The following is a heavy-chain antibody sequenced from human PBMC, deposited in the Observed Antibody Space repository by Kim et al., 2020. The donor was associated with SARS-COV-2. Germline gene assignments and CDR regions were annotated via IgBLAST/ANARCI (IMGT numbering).Heavy chain of an antibody. J-gene: IGHJ3*02. CDR3: AKPEYSSSSRLLDAFDI. V-gene: IGHV3-9*01. CDR1: GFTFDDYA. Sequence: GGSLRLSCAASGFTFDDYAMHWVRQAPGKGLEWVSGISWNSGSIGYADSVKGRFTISRDNDKNSLYLQMTSLRAEDTALYYCAKPEYSSSSRLLDAFDI. CDR2: ISWNSGSI. D-gene: IGHD6-6*01.